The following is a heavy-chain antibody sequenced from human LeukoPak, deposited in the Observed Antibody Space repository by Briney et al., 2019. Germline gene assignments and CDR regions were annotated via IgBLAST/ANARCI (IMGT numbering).Heavy chain of an antibody. J-gene: IGHJ4*02. V-gene: IGHV4-39*07. D-gene: IGHD1-1*01. CDR2: IYYSGST. Sequence: KASETLSLTCTVSGGSISSSSYYWGWIRQPPGKGLEWIGSIYYSGSTYYNPSLKSRVTISVDTSKNQFSLKLSSVTAADTAVYYCARVLRTGTTRGYFDYWGQGTLVTVSS. CDR1: GGSISSSSYY. CDR3: ARVLRTGTTRGYFDY.